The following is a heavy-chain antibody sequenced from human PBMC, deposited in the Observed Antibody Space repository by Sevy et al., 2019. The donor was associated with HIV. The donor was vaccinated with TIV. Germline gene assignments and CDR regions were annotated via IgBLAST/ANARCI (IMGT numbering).Heavy chain of an antibody. CDR2: DNPNSGGT. Sequence: ASVKVSCKASGYTFTGYYMHWGRQAPGQGPEWMGRDNPNSGGTKYAQKFQGRVTMTRDTSIRTAYMELSRLRSDDTAVYYCARDRGSSGWPYYYDSSGYYYLDYWGQGTLVTVSS. D-gene: IGHD3-22*01. CDR3: ARDRGSSGWPYYYDSSGYYYLDY. CDR1: GYTFTGYY. J-gene: IGHJ4*02. V-gene: IGHV1-2*06.